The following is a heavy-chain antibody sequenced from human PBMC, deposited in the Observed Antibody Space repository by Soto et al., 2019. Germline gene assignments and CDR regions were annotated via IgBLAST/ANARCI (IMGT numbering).Heavy chain of an antibody. V-gene: IGHV1-46*01. CDR3: ARDLCSGGSCYSGPLDY. D-gene: IGHD2-15*01. CDR2: INPSGGST. J-gene: IGHJ4*02. CDR1: GYTFTSYY. Sequence: GASVKVSCKASGYTFTSYYMHWVRQAPGQGLEWMGIINPSGGSTSYAQKFQGRVTMTRDTSTSTVYMELSSLRSEDTAVYYCARDLCSGGSCYSGPLDYWGQGTLVTVS.